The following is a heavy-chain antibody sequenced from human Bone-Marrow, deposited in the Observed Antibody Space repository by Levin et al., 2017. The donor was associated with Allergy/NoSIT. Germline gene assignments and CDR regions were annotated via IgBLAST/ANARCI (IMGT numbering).Heavy chain of an antibody. V-gene: IGHV4-59*01. Sequence: SPTLSLPCPVSGGSMSDSYWSWIRQPPGKGLEWIGYIYYSGTTNYNPSLKSGVTISLDTPKNQISLNLISVTAADTAVYYCARNPRYYDILTGYSPGYMDVWGKGTTVIVSS. J-gene: IGHJ6*03. CDR1: GGSMSDSY. CDR2: IYYSGTT. D-gene: IGHD3-9*01. CDR3: ARNPRYYDILTGYSPGYMDV.